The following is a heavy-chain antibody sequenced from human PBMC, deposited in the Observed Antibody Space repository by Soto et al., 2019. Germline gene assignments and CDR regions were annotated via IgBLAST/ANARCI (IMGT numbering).Heavy chain of an antibody. V-gene: IGHV4-4*02. CDR3: ARNEYYYDSSGPNYGMDV. CDR2: IYHSGST. CDR1: GGSISSSNW. D-gene: IGHD3-22*01. Sequence: PSETLSLTCAVSGGSISSSNWRSWVRQPPGTGLEWIGEIYHSGSTNYNPSLKSRVTISVDKSKNQFSLKLSSVTAADTAVYYCARNEYYYDSSGPNYGMDVWGQGTTVTVSS. J-gene: IGHJ6*02.